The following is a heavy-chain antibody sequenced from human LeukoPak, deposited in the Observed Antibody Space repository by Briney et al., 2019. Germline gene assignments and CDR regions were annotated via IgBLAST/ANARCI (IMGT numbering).Heavy chain of an antibody. CDR1: GFTFNTDT. CDR3: ARGYLYFDY. CDR2: ISTSSSTI. Sequence: GGSLRLSCAASGFTFNTDTMNWVRQAPGKGLEWVAYISTSSSTIYYADSVKGRFAISRDNAKNSLYLQMHSLRDEDTAVYYCARGYLYFDYWGQGTLVTVSS. D-gene: IGHD2-2*01. V-gene: IGHV3-48*02. J-gene: IGHJ4*02.